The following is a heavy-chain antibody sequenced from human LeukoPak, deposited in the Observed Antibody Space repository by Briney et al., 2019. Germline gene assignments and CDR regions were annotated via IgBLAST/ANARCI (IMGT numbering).Heavy chain of an antibody. CDR1: GGSISSYC. V-gene: IGHV4-59*01. CDR2: IYYSGST. D-gene: IGHD2-15*01. J-gene: IGHJ6*02. CDR3: ARGGTNYYYYGMGV. Sequence: SETLSLTCTVSGGSISSYCWSWIRQPPGKGLEWIGYIYYSGSTNYNPSLKSRVTISVDTSKNQFSLKLSSVTAADTAVYYCARGGTNYYYYGMGVWGQGTTVTVSS.